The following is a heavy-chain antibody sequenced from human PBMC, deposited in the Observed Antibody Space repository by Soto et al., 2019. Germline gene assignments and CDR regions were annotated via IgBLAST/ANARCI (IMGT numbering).Heavy chain of an antibody. D-gene: IGHD3-22*01. Sequence: QVQLVQSGAEVKKPGSSVKVSCKASGGTFSSYTISWVRQAPGQGLEWMGRIIPILGIANYAQKFQGRVTITADKSTSTAYMELSSLRSEDTAVYYCARVPRYYDSSGDYYFDYWGQGTLVTVSS. CDR3: ARVPRYYDSSGDYYFDY. CDR2: IIPILGIA. J-gene: IGHJ4*02. CDR1: GGTFSSYT. V-gene: IGHV1-69*02.